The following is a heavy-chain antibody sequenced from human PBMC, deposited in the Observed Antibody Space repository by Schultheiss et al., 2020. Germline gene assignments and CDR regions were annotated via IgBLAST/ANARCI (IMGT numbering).Heavy chain of an antibody. CDR1: GGSISSSSYY. CDR3: ARRKAYYGSGRVYYYGMDV. CDR2: INHSGST. D-gene: IGHD3-10*01. J-gene: IGHJ6*02. V-gene: IGHV4-39*07. Sequence: SETLSLTCTVSGGSISSSSYYWSWIRQPPGKGLEWIGEINHSGSTNYNPSLKSRVTISVDTSKNQFSLKLSSVTAADTAVYYCARRKAYYGSGRVYYYGMDVWGQGTTVTVSS.